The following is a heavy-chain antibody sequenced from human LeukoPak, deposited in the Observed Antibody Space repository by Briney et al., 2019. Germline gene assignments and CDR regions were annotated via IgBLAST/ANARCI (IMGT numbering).Heavy chain of an antibody. J-gene: IGHJ4*02. CDR3: AKEGITGADS. Sequence: GSLTLSCTASGFPFNRFAMSWVRQAPGQGLAWVSAISGGGDAHYADSVKGRLTISRDNSKNTLFLHMSNLTADDTALYYCAKEGITGADSWGQGTLVSVSS. V-gene: IGHV3-23*01. CDR1: GFPFNRFA. CDR2: ISGGGDA.